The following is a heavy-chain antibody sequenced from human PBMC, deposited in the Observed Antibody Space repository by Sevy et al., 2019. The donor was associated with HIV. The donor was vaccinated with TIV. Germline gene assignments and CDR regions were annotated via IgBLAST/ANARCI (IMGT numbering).Heavy chain of an antibody. V-gene: IGHV4-4*07. D-gene: IGHD3-10*01. CDR3: ARDPPVGSGSFGARWFDP. J-gene: IGHJ5*02. CDR2: IYTSGST. Sequence: SETLSLTCTVSGGSISSYYWSWIRQPAGKGLEWIGRIYTSGSTNYNPSLKSRVTMSVDTSKNQFSLKLGSVTAADTAVYYCARDPPVGSGSFGARWFDPWGQGTLVTVSS. CDR1: GGSISSYY.